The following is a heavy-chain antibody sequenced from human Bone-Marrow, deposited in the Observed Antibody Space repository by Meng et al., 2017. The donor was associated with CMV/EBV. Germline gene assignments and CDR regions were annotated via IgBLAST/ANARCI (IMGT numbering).Heavy chain of an antibody. D-gene: IGHD3-10*01. CDR3: AREFRGVPNWFYP. CDR1: GGSISSSSYY. Sequence: SETLSLTCTVSGGSISSSSYYWGWIRQPPGKGLEWIGSIYYSGSTYYNPSLKSRVTISVDTSKNQFSLKLSSVTAADTAVYYCAREFRGVPNWFYPPGQRTLVTVSS. J-gene: IGHJ5*02. V-gene: IGHV4-39*07. CDR2: IYYSGST.